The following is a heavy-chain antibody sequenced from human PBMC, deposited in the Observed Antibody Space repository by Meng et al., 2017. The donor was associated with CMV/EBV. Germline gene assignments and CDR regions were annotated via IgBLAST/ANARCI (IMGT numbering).Heavy chain of an antibody. J-gene: IGHJ4*02. CDR2: KNQDGTKI. CDR3: ARIGYPSSSLDY. D-gene: IGHD6-6*01. Sequence: GEYLKIPCSASGFTFRRYWMTWVRKAPGKGLEGVVNKNQDGTKIYYLDSVKGRFTVSRDNDRNSVYLQLNSLTVEDTAVYYCARIGYPSSSLDYWGRGALVTVSS. V-gene: IGHV3-7*01. CDR1: GFTFRRYW.